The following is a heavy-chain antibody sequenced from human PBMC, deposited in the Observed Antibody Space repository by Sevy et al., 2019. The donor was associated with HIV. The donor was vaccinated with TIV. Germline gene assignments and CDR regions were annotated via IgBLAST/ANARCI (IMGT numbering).Heavy chain of an antibody. D-gene: IGHD3-22*01. J-gene: IGHJ4*02. CDR2: GYYSGST. Sequence: SETLSLTCTVSGGSISSTNYYWGWIRQPPGKGLEWIGNGYYSGSTFYNQSPESRVSISLDTSKNQFSLKLSYVTSADTAVYYCGSTPYYYDSSGYYAFGFWGQGALVTVSS. CDR3: GSTPYYYDSSGYYAFGF. CDR1: GGSISSTNYY. V-gene: IGHV4-39*01.